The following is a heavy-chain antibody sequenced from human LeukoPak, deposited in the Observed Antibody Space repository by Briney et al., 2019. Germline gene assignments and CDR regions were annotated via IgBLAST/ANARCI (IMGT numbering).Heavy chain of an antibody. Sequence: GGSLRLSCAASGFTFSSYWMSWVRQAPGKGLEWVANIKQDGSEKYYVDSVKGRFTISRDNAKNSLYLQMNSLRAEDTAVYYCARGSIYYDYVWGSFYWGQGTLVTVSS. CDR1: GFTFSSYW. D-gene: IGHD3-16*01. J-gene: IGHJ4*02. CDR2: IKQDGSEK. V-gene: IGHV3-7*01. CDR3: ARGSIYYDYVWGSFY.